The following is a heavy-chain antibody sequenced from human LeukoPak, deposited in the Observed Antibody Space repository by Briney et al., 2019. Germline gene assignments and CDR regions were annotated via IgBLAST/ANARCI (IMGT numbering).Heavy chain of an antibody. D-gene: IGHD3-16*01. J-gene: IGHJ4*02. Sequence: GGCLRLSCAASGFTFSDYHMSWVRQAPGQGLEWVANIKQDGSDKYYVDSVKGRFTISRDNAKNSLYLQMNSLSVEDAAVYYCARGGSPGDYFAYWGQGTLVTVAS. CDR2: IKQDGSDK. CDR1: GFTFSDYH. V-gene: IGHV3-7*04. CDR3: ARGGSPGDYFAY.